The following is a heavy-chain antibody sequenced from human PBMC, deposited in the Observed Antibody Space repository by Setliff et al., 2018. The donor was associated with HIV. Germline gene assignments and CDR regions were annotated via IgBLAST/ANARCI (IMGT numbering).Heavy chain of an antibody. D-gene: IGHD3-10*01. Sequence: SETLSLTCTVSGGSISSYFWCWIRQPPGKGLEWIGYIYYSGSTNYNPSLKSRVTISADTFKNQFSLKLSSVTAADTAVYYCARIYDYGSYYFDYWGQGTLVTVSS. CDR1: GGSISSYF. CDR2: IYYSGST. J-gene: IGHJ4*02. CDR3: ARIYDYGSYYFDY. V-gene: IGHV4-59*01.